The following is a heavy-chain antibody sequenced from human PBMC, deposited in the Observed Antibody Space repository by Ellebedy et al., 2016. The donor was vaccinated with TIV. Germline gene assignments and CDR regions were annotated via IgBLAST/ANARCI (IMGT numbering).Heavy chain of an antibody. D-gene: IGHD3-22*01. Sequence: SETLSLXXAVYGGSFSGYYWTWIRQSPGKGLEWIGEIDQSGSTNYNPSLKSRVTISVDTSKNQFSLKLTSVTAADTAVYYCARGDNSGYIFDSWGQGTLVTVSS. CDR1: GGSFSGYY. CDR2: IDQSGST. CDR3: ARGDNSGYIFDS. V-gene: IGHV4-34*01. J-gene: IGHJ4*02.